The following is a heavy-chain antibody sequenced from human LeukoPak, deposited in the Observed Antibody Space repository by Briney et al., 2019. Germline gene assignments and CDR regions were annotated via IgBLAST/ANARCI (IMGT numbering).Heavy chain of an antibody. CDR2: INAGNGNT. Sequence: ASVKVSCKASGYTFTSYAMHWVRQAPGQRLEWMGWINAGNGNTKYSQKFQGRVTITRDASASTAYMELSSLRSEDTAVYYCARSYYYDSSGCPGYYYYGMNVWGQGTTVTVSS. D-gene: IGHD3-22*01. V-gene: IGHV1-3*01. CDR3: ARSYYYDSSGCPGYYYYGMNV. J-gene: IGHJ6*02. CDR1: GYTFTSYA.